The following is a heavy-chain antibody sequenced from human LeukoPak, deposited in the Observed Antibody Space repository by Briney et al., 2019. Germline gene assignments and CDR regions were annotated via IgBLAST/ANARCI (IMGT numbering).Heavy chain of an antibody. CDR1: GGSISSGSYY. J-gene: IGHJ4*02. CDR3: ASYYYDSSGYYYY. V-gene: IGHV4-61*02. CDR2: IYTSGST. D-gene: IGHD3-22*01. Sequence: SQTLSLTCTVSGGSISSGSYYWSWIRQPAGKGLERIGRIYTSGSTNYNPSLKSRVTISVDTSKNQFSLKLSSVTAADTAVYYCASYYYDSSGYYYYWGQGTLVTVSS.